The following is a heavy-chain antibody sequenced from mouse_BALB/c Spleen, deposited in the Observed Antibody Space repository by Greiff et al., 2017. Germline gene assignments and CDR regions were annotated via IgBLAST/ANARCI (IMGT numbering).Heavy chain of an antibody. V-gene: IGHV1-67*01. Sequence: QVQLQQSGPELVRPGVSVKISCKGSGYTFTDYAMHWVKQSHAKSLEWIGVISTYYGNTNYNQKFKGKATMTVDKSSSTAYMELARLTSEDSAIYYCARPNYYDYDRPPFCADWGQGTLVTVSA. CDR2: ISTYYGNT. J-gene: IGHJ3*01. D-gene: IGHD2-4*01. CDR3: ARPNYYDYDRPPFCAD. CDR1: GYTFTDYA.